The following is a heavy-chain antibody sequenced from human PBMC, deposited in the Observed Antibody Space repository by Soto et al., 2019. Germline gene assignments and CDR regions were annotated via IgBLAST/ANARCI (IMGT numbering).Heavy chain of an antibody. CDR2: ISSSSSYT. Sequence: GGSLRLSCAASGFTFSDYYMSWIRQAPGKGLEWVSSISSSSSYTNYADSVKGRFTISRDNAKNSLYLQMNSLRAEDTAVYYCARDSAVGYGGRKNFDYWGQGTLVTVSS. D-gene: IGHD4-17*01. V-gene: IGHV3-11*06. J-gene: IGHJ4*02. CDR1: GFTFSDYY. CDR3: ARDSAVGYGGRKNFDY.